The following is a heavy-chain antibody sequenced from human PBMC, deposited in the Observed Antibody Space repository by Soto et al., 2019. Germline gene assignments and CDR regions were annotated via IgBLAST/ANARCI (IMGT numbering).Heavy chain of an antibody. CDR2: ISYAGSNK. V-gene: IGHV3-30-3*01. J-gene: IGHJ4*02. D-gene: IGHD6-19*01. Sequence: QVQLVESGGGVVQPGRSLRLSCAASGFTFSSYAMQWVRQAPGKGLEWVAVISYAGSNKYYADYVKGRFTIYRDNSKNTLYLQMNSLRPEDTAVYYCARGDSGWYSSYFDYWGQGTLVTVSS. CDR3: ARGDSGWYSSYFDY. CDR1: GFTFSSYA.